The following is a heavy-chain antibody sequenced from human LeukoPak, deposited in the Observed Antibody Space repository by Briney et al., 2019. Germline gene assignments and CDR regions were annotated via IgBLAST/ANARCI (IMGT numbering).Heavy chain of an antibody. J-gene: IGHJ4*02. Sequence: ASVKVSCKASGYTFTSYGISWVRQAPGQGLEWMGWISAYNGNSNYAQKLQGRVTMTTDTSTSAAYMELRSLRSDDTAVYYCARGGSGWYDETPNYWGQGTLVTVSS. CDR3: ARGGSGWYDETPNY. CDR2: ISAYNGNS. V-gene: IGHV1-18*01. D-gene: IGHD6-19*01. CDR1: GYTFTSYG.